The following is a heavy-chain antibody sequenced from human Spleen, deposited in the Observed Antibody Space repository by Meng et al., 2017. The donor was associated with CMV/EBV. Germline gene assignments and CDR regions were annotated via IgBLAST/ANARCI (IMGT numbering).Heavy chain of an antibody. V-gene: IGHV1-2*02. D-gene: IGHD3-22*01. J-gene: IGHJ3*02. CDR3: ARPVVYYYDTSGAFDI. Sequence: ASVKVSCKASGYTFTSYDINWVRQATGQGLEWMGWINPNSGGTNYAQKFQGRVTMTRDTSITTAYMELSRLTSDDTAVYFCARPVVYYYDTSGAFDIWGQGTMVTVSS. CDR2: INPNSGGT. CDR1: GYTFTSYD.